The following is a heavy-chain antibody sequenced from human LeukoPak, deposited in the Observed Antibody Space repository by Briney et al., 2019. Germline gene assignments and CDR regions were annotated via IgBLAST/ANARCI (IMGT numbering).Heavy chain of an antibody. CDR3: ARGLPYGSGSYFAPYYMDV. D-gene: IGHD3-10*01. V-gene: IGHV4-34*01. Sequence: SETLSLTCAVYGGSFSGYYWSWIRQPPGKGLEWIGEINHSGSTNYNPSLKSRVTISVDTSKNQFSLKLSSVTAADTAVYYCARGLPYGSGSYFAPYYMDVWGKGATVTVSS. J-gene: IGHJ6*03. CDR1: GGSFSGYY. CDR2: INHSGST.